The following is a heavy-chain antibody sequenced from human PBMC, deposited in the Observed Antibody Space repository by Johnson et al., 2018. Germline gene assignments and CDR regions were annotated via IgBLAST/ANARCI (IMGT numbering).Heavy chain of an antibody. CDR1: GFTFSSYA. Sequence: VQLVESGGGLVQPGGSLRLSCAASGFTFSSYAMSWVRQVPGKGLDWISLISWDGGSTYYSDSVRGRFTISRDNSKNSLYLQMTSLRPEDTDLYYCAKDRFAGGNDGIDYWGQRTLVTVSS. V-gene: IGHV3-43D*03. J-gene: IGHJ4*02. D-gene: IGHD1-1*01. CDR2: ISWDGGST. CDR3: AKDRFAGGNDGIDY.